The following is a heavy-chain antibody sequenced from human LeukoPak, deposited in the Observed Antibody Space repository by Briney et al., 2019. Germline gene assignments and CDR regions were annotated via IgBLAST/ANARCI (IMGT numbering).Heavy chain of an antibody. D-gene: IGHD3-3*01. V-gene: IGHV4-30-2*01. CDR3: ARDSVRSDLHYFDY. J-gene: IGHJ4*02. CDR2: IYHSGST. Sequence: SETLSLTCTVSGGSISSGGYYWSWIRQPPGKGLEWIGYIYHSGSTYYNPSLKSRVTISVDRSKNQFSLKLSSVTAADTAVYYCARDSVRSDLHYFDYWAREPWSPSPQ. CDR1: GGSISSGGYY.